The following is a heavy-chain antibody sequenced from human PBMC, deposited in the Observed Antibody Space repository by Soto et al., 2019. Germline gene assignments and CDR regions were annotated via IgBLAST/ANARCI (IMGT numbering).Heavy chain of an antibody. CDR2: IYYSGST. D-gene: IGHD3-22*01. CDR1: GGSISSGGYY. J-gene: IGHJ4*02. V-gene: IGHV4-31*03. Sequence: ASETLSLTCTVSGGSISSGGYYWSWIRQHPGKGLEWIGYIYYSGSTYYNPSLKSRVTISVDTSKNQFSLKLSSVTAADTAVYYCARVDSSGYYSPYFDYWGQGTLVTVSS. CDR3: ARVDSSGYYSPYFDY.